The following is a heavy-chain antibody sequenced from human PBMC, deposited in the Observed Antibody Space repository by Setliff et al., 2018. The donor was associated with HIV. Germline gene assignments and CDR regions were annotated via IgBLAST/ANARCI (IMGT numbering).Heavy chain of an antibody. Sequence: GESPKISCKGSGYSFTNYWIGWVRQMPGKGLEWMGIIYPADSDTRYSPSFQGQVTISADKSISTAFLQWRSLKASDTAVYYCARLPSLLWFGELNYYFDYWGQGTLVTVSS. D-gene: IGHD3-10*01. V-gene: IGHV5-51*01. CDR2: IYPADSDT. J-gene: IGHJ4*02. CDR3: ARLPSLLWFGELNYYFDY. CDR1: GYSFTNYW.